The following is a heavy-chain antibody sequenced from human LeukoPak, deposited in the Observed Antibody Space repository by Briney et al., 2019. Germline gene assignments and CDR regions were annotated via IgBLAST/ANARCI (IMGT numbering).Heavy chain of an antibody. Sequence: SETLSLTCTVSGGSTSSSSYYWGWIRQPPGKGLEWIGSIYYSGSTYYNPSLKSRVTISVDTSKNQFSLKLSSVTAADTAVYYCARLRDDFWSGYSYRYFDYWGQGTLVTVSS. J-gene: IGHJ4*02. D-gene: IGHD3-3*01. CDR1: GGSTSSSSYY. V-gene: IGHV4-39*01. CDR3: ARLRDDFWSGYSYRYFDY. CDR2: IYYSGST.